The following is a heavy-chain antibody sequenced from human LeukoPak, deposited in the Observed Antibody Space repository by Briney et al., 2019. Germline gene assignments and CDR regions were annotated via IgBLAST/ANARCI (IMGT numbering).Heavy chain of an antibody. V-gene: IGHV3-23*01. J-gene: IGHJ6*02. Sequence: PGGSLRLSCAASGFTFTSSAMRWVRQAPGKGLEWVSSIGASGSDRYYAGSVKGRFTISRDNSKNTLYLQMNTLRAEDTAIYYCAKHWDVWGQGTTVTVSS. CDR3: AKHWDV. CDR2: IGASGSDR. CDR1: GFTFTSSA.